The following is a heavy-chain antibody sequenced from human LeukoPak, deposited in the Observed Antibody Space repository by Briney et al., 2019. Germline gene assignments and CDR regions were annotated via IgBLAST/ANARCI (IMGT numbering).Heavy chain of an antibody. D-gene: IGHD6-13*01. V-gene: IGHV3-7*01. CDR1: GFTFSSYW. CDR2: IKQDGSEK. CDR3: ARDRGHGGQQLATNFDY. Sequence: PGGSLRLSCAASGFTFSSYWMSWVRQAPGRGLEWVANIKQDGSEKYYVDSVKGRFTISRDNAKNSLFLQMNSLRADDTAVYYCARDRGHGGQQLATNFDYWGQGTLVTVSS. J-gene: IGHJ4*02.